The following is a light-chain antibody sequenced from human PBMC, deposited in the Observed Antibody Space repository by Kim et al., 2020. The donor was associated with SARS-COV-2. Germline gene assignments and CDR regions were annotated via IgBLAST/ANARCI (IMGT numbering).Light chain of an antibody. Sequence: SYELTQPPSVSVSPGQTARITCSGDALPKQYVYWYQQKPGQAPVMVIYKDSERPSGIPERISGSNSGTTVTLTISGVQAEDEADYYCQSGDSSGTWVFGG. J-gene: IGLJ3*02. V-gene: IGLV3-25*03. CDR2: KDS. CDR1: ALPKQY. CDR3: QSGDSSGTWV.